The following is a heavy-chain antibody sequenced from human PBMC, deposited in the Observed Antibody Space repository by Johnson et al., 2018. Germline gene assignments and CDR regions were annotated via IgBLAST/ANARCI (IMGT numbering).Heavy chain of an antibody. D-gene: IGHD3-3*01. CDR1: SGSISNYY. V-gene: IGHV4-59*01. CDR2: IYSSGSI. CDR3: ARLGRYDFWSGYYRKNYYYYYMDV. Sequence: QVQLQESGPGLVKPSETLSLTCTVFSGSISNYYWSWIRQSPGKGLEWIGFIYSSGSINYNPSLKSRVTMSLDTSKKQFSLKLSSVTAEDTAVYYCARLGRYDFWSGYYRKNYYYYYMDVWGKGTTVTVSS. J-gene: IGHJ6*03.